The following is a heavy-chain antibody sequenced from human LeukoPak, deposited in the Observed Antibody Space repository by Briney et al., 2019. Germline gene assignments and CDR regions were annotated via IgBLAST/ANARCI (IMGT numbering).Heavy chain of an antibody. CDR2: IHPNSGGT. Sequence: ASVKVSCKASGYTFTGYYMHWVRQAPGQGLEWMGWIHPNSGGTNYAQKFQGRVTMTRDTSISTAYMELSRLRSDDTAVYYCARALVGATPFDYWGQGTLVTVSS. V-gene: IGHV1-2*02. J-gene: IGHJ4*02. CDR1: GYTFTGYY. CDR3: ARALVGATPFDY. D-gene: IGHD1-26*01.